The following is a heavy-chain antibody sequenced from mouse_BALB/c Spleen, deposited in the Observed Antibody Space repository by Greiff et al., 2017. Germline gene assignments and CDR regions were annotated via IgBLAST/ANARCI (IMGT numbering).Heavy chain of an antibody. Sequence: QVQLQQPGAELVRPGASVKLSCKASGYTFTSYWINWVKQRPGQGLEWIGNIYPSDSYTNYNQKFKDKATLTVDKSSSTAYMQLSSPTSEDSAVYYCTRGDGSSYEGAMDYWGQGTSVTVSS. J-gene: IGHJ4*01. CDR2: IYPSDSYT. V-gene: IGHV1-69*02. CDR1: GYTFTSYW. CDR3: TRGDGSSYEGAMDY. D-gene: IGHD1-1*01.